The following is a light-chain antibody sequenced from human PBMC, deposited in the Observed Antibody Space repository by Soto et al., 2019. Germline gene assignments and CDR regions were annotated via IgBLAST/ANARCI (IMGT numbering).Light chain of an antibody. CDR3: XQYNNWPPLT. Sequence: EIVMTQSPATLSVSPGERATVSCRASQSVSSNLAWYQQKPGQAPRLLIYGASTRATGIPARFSGSGSGTEFTLTISSLQSEDFAVYYCXQYNNWPPLTFGGGTKVEIK. CDR2: GAS. J-gene: IGKJ4*01. CDR1: QSVSSN. V-gene: IGKV3-15*01.